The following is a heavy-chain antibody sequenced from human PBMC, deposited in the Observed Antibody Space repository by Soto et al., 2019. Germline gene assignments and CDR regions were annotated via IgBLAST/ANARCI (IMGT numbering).Heavy chain of an antibody. D-gene: IGHD2-2*01. CDR3: AREAGYCSRTSCYRRAFDT. V-gene: IGHV3-74*03. CDR2: VNTDGGTS. J-gene: IGHJ3*02. CDR1: GFTFSGHW. Sequence: EVQLVESGGDLVRPGGSLRLSCAASGFTFSGHWMHWVRQVPGKGLEWVSRVNTDGGTSAYADSVKGRFTISRENAKNTIYLKMSGLRAEDAAVYYCAREAGYCSRTSCYRRAFDTWGQGTTVSVSS.